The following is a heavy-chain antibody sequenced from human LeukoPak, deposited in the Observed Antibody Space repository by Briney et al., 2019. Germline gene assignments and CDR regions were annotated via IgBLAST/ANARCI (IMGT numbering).Heavy chain of an antibody. V-gene: IGHV3-23*01. D-gene: IGHD6-13*01. CDR1: GFTFSSYA. CDR3: AREQAYSSSWYRDY. Sequence: GGSLRLSCAASGFTFSSYAMSWVRQAPGKGLEWVSAISGSGGSTYYADSVRGRFTISRDNAKNSLYLQMNSLRAEDTAVYYCAREQAYSSSWYRDYWGQGTLVTVSS. CDR2: ISGSGGST. J-gene: IGHJ4*02.